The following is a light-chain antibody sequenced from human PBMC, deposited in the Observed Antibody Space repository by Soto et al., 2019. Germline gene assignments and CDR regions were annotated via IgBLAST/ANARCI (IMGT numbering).Light chain of an antibody. CDR2: GAS. CDR1: QSVTSSY. V-gene: IGKV3-20*01. J-gene: IGKJ1*01. Sequence: EIVLTQSPGTLSLSPGERATLSCRASQSVTSSYLAWYQQKPGQAPRLLIYGASTRATGIPDRFSGGGSGTDFTLTISRLEREDFAVYYCQEYRSSPTFGQGTKVDIK. CDR3: QEYRSSPT.